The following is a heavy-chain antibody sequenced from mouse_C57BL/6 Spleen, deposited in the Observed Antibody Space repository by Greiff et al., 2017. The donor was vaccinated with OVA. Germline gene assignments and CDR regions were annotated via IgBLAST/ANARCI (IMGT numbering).Heavy chain of an antibody. CDR1: GFSLTSYG. CDR3: ARQNYSNYYYAMDY. J-gene: IGHJ4*01. Sequence: VKLMESGPGLVAPSQSLSITCTVSGFSLTSYGVHWVRQPPGKGLEWLVVIWSDGSTTYNSALKSRLSISKDNSKSQVFLKMNSLQTDDTAMYYCARQNYSNYYYAMDYWGQGTSVTVSS. D-gene: IGHD2-5*01. CDR2: IWSDGST. V-gene: IGHV2-6-1*01.